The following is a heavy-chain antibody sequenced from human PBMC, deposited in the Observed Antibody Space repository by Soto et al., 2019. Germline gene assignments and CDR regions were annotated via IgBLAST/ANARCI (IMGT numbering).Heavy chain of an antibody. J-gene: IGHJ6*02. Sequence: GGSLRLSCAASGFTFTSYGMHWVRQAPGKGVEWVAVISYDESNKYYADSVKGRFTIYRDNSKNTLYLQMNSLRAEDPAVYYCAKDLLYYYYGMDVWGQGTTVTVSS. V-gene: IGHV3-30*18. CDR3: AKDLLYYYYGMDV. CDR2: ISYDESNK. CDR1: GFTFTSYG.